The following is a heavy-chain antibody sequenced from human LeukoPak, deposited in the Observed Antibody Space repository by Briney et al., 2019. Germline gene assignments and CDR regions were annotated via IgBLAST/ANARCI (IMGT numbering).Heavy chain of an antibody. CDR3: ARDFETYCGGDCSDFDY. D-gene: IGHD2-21*02. CDR2: INPSGGST. Sequence: ASVKVSCKASGYTFTSYYMHWVRQAPGQGLEWMGIINPSGGSTSYAQKFQGRVTMTRDTSASTVYMELSSLRSEDTAVYYCARDFETYCGGDCSDFDYWGQGTLVTVSP. J-gene: IGHJ4*02. V-gene: IGHV1-46*01. CDR1: GYTFTSYY.